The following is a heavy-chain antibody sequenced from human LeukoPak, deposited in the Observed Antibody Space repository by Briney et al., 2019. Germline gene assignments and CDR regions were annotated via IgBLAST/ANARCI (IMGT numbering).Heavy chain of an antibody. V-gene: IGHV4-39*07. CDR2: IYYSGST. J-gene: IGHJ4*02. CDR3: ARGEGMTHSSGLDS. D-gene: IGHD3-22*01. CDR1: GGSISSSSYY. Sequence: SETLSLTCTVSGGSISSSSYYWGWIRQPPGKGLEWIGSIYYSGSTYYNPSLKSRVTISVDTSKNQFSLKLSSVTAADTAVYYCARGEGMTHSSGLDSWGQGTLVTVSS.